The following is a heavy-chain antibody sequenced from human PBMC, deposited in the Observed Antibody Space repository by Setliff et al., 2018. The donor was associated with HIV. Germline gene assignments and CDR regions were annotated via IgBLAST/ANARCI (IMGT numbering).Heavy chain of an antibody. V-gene: IGHV4-34*01. D-gene: IGHD3-3*01. Sequence: SETLSLTCAVYGGSFISYYWTWIRQPPGKGLEWIGEINHSGSTNYNPSLKSRVSIPVDMSKNQFSLNLSSVTAADTAVYYCARGSSSIFGVLVLLPHSYYYMDVWGKGTTVTVSS. J-gene: IGHJ6*03. CDR1: GGSFISYY. CDR3: ARGSSSIFGVLVLLPHSYYYMDV. CDR2: INHSGST.